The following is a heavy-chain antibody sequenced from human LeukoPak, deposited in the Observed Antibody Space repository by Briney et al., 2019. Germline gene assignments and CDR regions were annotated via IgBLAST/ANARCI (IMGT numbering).Heavy chain of an antibody. J-gene: IGHJ3*02. V-gene: IGHV4-59*01. CDR1: GGSITNSY. CDR3: ARDPLSTNDFDI. CDR2: INYSGST. Sequence: PSETLSLTCTVSGGSITNSYWNWIRQSPGKGLKWIGYINYSGSTNYNPSLKSRVTISVGTSKNQFSLKLSSVTAADTAVYFCARDPLSTNDFDIWGQGTMVTVSS. D-gene: IGHD1-1*01.